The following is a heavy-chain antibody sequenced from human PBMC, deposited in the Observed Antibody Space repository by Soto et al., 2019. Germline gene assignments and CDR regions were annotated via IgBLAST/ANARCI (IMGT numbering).Heavy chain of an antibody. CDR3: AKDGAVAGTWGMDV. D-gene: IGHD6-19*01. V-gene: IGHV3-30*18. CDR2: ISYDGSNK. J-gene: IGHJ6*02. Sequence: QVQLVESGGGVVQPGRSLRLSCAASGFTFSSYGMHWVRQAPGKGLEWVAVISYDGSNKYYADSVKGRFTISRDNSKNTLYLQMTSLRAEDTAVYYCAKDGAVAGTWGMDVWGQGTTVTVSS. CDR1: GFTFSSYG.